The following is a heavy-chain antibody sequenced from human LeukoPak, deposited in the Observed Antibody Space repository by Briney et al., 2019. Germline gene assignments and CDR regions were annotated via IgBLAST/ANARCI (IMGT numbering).Heavy chain of an antibody. V-gene: IGHV3-23*01. D-gene: IGHD3-22*01. CDR1: GFTFSTYG. Sequence: PGGSLRLSCAASGFTFSTYGMSWVRQAPGKGLEWVSAISGGGYSTYYADSVKGRFTISRDNSKNTLYLQMNGLRAEDTAIYYCAKKPVGGRYYDSSDPHSYTPLFDYWGQGTLVTVSS. CDR2: ISGGGYST. J-gene: IGHJ4*02. CDR3: AKKPVGGRYYDSSDPHSYTPLFDY.